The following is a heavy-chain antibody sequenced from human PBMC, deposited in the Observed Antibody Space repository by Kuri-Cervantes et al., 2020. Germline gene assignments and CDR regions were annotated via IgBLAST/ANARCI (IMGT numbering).Heavy chain of an antibody. V-gene: IGHV4-38-2*02. Sequence: SETLSLTCAISGSSVSSIYYWGWIRQPPGKGLEWIGRIYSSGDTNYNPSLGSRVTISVDKSKNQFSLKLNSVTAADTAVCYCAREGSSGSFDYWGQGTLVTVSS. D-gene: IGHD6-19*01. CDR3: AREGSSGSFDY. CDR2: IYSSGDT. CDR1: GSSVSSIYY. J-gene: IGHJ4*02.